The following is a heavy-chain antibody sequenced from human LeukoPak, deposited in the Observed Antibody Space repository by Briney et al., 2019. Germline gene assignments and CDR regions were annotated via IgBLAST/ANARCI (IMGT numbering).Heavy chain of an antibody. CDR2: IGSSSSSSI. D-gene: IGHD5-24*01. CDR1: GLTFSIYS. Sequence: GGSLRLSCAASGLTFSIYSMNWVRQAPGKGLEWVSSIGSSSSSSIYYADSVKGRFTISRDNAKNSLYLQMNSLRAEDTAVYYCAREGNGYISEAFDIWGQGTMVTVSS. J-gene: IGHJ3*02. V-gene: IGHV3-21*01. CDR3: AREGNGYISEAFDI.